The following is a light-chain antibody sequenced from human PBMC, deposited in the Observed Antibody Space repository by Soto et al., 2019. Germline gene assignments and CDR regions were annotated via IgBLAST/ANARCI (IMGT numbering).Light chain of an antibody. V-gene: IGKV3-11*01. CDR2: DAS. CDR1: ESVSTN. Sequence: IVVTQSPATLSLSPGERPPLSSRAGESVSTNLAWYQQKAGQAPRLPIYDASNRATGIPARFSGSGSGTDFTLTISSLEPEDFAVYYCQQRSNWPLTFGGGTKVDIK. J-gene: IGKJ4*01. CDR3: QQRSNWPLT.